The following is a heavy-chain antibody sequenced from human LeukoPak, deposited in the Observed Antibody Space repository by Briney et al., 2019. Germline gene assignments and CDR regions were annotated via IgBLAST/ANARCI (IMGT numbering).Heavy chain of an antibody. J-gene: IGHJ4*02. D-gene: IGHD3-16*02. CDR2: IYYSGST. V-gene: IGHV4-34*01. CDR1: GGSFSGYY. CDR3: ARLDIMITFGGVIVD. Sequence: SETLSLTCAVYGGSFSGYYWSWIRQPPGKGLEWIGSIYYSGSTYYNPSLKSRVTISVDTSKNQFSLKLSSVTAADTAVYYCARLDIMITFGGVIVDWGQGTLVTVSS.